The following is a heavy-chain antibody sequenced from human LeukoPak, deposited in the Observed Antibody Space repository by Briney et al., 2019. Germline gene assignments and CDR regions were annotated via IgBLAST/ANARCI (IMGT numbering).Heavy chain of an antibody. J-gene: IGHJ6*02. CDR2: IWYDGSNK. V-gene: IGHV3-33*08. Sequence: GRSLRLTCAASGLTFSRYGMRWVRQAPGKGLGWVAVIWYDGSNKYYAPSGKGRFTISRDNSKDTLYLQMNSLRAEDTAVYYCAGGPVPVSRLYYYGMDVWGQGTTVTVSS. CDR3: AGGPVPVSRLYYYGMDV. D-gene: IGHD2-2*01. CDR1: GLTFSRYG.